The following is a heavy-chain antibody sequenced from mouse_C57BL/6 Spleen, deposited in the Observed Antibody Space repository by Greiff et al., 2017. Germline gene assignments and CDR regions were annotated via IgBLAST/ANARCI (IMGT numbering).Heavy chain of an antibody. CDR3: ARSRLYDGYFAWSAY. V-gene: IGHV7-3*01. D-gene: IGHD2-3*01. CDR2: IRNKANGYTT. J-gene: IGHJ3*01. Sequence: DVKLVESGGGLVQPGGSLSLSCAASGFTFTDYYMSWVRQPPGKALEWLGFIRNKANGYTTEYSASVKGRFTISRDNSQSILYLQMNALRAEDSATYYCARSRLYDGYFAWSAYWGQGTLVTVSA. CDR1: GFTFTDYY.